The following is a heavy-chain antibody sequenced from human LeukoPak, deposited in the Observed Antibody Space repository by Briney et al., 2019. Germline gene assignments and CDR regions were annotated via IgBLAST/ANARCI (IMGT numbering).Heavy chain of an antibody. J-gene: IGHJ5*02. V-gene: IGHV3-74*01. CDR3: ARGVSGNWFDP. Sequence: GGSLRLSCAASGFTFSSYWMHWVRQAAGKGPVWVSRINPDGSSTRYADSVKGRFTISRDNAKTTLYLQMNSLRAEDTAVYYCARGVSGNWFDPWGQGTLVTVSS. D-gene: IGHD3-10*01. CDR1: GFTFSSYW. CDR2: INPDGSST.